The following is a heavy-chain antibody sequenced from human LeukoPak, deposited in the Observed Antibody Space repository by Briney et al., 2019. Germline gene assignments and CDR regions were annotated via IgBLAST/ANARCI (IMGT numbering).Heavy chain of an antibody. J-gene: IGHJ4*02. CDR3: ARDEAASLDY. Sequence: SETLSLTCTVSGGSISSGGYYWSWIRQHPGKGLEWIGYIYYSGSTNYNPSLKSRVTISVDTSKNQFSLKLSSVTAADTAVYYCARDEAASLDYWGQGTLVTVSS. CDR2: IYYSGST. CDR1: GGSISSGGYY. D-gene: IGHD2-15*01. V-gene: IGHV4-61*08.